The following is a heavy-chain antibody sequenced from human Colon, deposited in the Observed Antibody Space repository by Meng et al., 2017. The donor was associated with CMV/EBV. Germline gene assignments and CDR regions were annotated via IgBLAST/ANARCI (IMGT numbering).Heavy chain of an antibody. CDR2: IDPQDWGT. CDR1: GYTSTGNH. CDR3: VRESWYFDF. D-gene: IGHD6-13*01. Sequence: QLGQCGTELQEPVSSVWVSCHTSGYTSTGNHVRWVRQAPGQGLEWMGWIDPQDWGTSFAQKFQVRVALTRDTSITTAYMELSGLTSDDTAIYYCVRESWYFDFWGEGTLVTVSS. V-gene: IGHV1-2*02. J-gene: IGHJ4*02.